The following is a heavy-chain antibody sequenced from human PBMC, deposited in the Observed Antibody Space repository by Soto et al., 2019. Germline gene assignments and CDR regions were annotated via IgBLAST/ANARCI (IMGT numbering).Heavy chain of an antibody. J-gene: IGHJ5*02. CDR1: AASITSNNW. D-gene: IGHD3-22*01. V-gene: IGHV4-4*02. CDR3: ATEGGVVDANWFGP. CDR2: IQHSGST. Sequence: SETLSLTCAVSAASITSNNWWNWVRQSPGKGLEWIGEIQHSGSTNYNPSLQSRVTISIDTSKNQFSLNMNSMTAADTAVYYCATEGGVVDANWFGPWGQGTLVTVSS.